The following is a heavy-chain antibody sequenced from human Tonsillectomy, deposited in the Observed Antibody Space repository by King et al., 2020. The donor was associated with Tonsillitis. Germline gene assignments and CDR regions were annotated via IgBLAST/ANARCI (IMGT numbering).Heavy chain of an antibody. Sequence: QLQESGPGLVKPSQTLSLSCIVSGGSISSDSYYWSWIRQHPGQGLEWIGYIHYTGSTYYSPSLKSRITISVDTSKKQFSLNLSSVTAADTAVHYCASATCSSTTCYRPEYFQEWGQGALVTVSS. CDR3: ASATCSSTTCYRPEYFQE. J-gene: IGHJ1*01. V-gene: IGHV4-31*03. CDR1: GGSISSDSYY. D-gene: IGHD2-2*01. CDR2: IHYTGST.